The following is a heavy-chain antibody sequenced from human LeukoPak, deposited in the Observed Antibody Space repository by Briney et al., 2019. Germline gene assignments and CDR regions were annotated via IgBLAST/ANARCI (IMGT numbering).Heavy chain of an antibody. CDR2: IKQDGSEK. CDR3: ARAYDILTLGAFDI. J-gene: IGHJ3*02. CDR1: GFTFSDYY. D-gene: IGHD3-9*01. Sequence: GGSLRLSCAASGFTFSDYYMSWVRQAPGKGLEWVANIKQDGSEKYYVDSVKGRFTISRDNAKNSLYLQMNSLRAEDTAVYYCARAYDILTLGAFDIWGQGTMVTVSS. V-gene: IGHV3-7*01.